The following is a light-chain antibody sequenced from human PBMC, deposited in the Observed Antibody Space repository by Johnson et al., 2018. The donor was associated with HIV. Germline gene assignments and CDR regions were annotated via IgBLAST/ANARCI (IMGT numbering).Light chain of an antibody. J-gene: IGLJ1*01. CDR1: SSNIGNNY. Sequence: QSVLTQPPSVSAAPGQKVTISCSGSSSNIGNNYVSWYQQLPGTAPKLLIYENNKRPSGIPDRFSASKSGTSATLAITGLPTGDEADYYCGTWDSSLSAHYVFRTGNKVT. V-gene: IGLV1-51*02. CDR2: ENN. CDR3: GTWDSSLSAHYV.